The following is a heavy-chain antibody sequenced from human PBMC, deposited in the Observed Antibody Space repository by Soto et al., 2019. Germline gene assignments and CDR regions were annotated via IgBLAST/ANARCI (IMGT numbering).Heavy chain of an antibody. D-gene: IGHD3-9*01. CDR3: AGSTGYYKYYFDY. J-gene: IGHJ4*02. V-gene: IGHV4-39*01. CDR2: IYYSGST. Sequence: SSETLSLTCTVSGGSISSSSYYWGWIRQPPGKGLEWIGNIYYSGSTYYNPSLKSRVTMSVDTSKNQFSLKLSSVTAADTAVYYCAGSTGYYKYYFDYWGQGTLVTVSS. CDR1: GGSISSSSYY.